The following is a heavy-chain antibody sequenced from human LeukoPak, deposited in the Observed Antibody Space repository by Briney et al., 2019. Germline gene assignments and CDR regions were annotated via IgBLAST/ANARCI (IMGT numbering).Heavy chain of an antibody. J-gene: IGHJ4*02. CDR2: IIPIFGTA. Sequence: GASVKVSCKASGGTFSSYAISWVRQAPGQGLEWMGGIIPIFGTANYAQKFQGRVTITSNTSISTAYMELSSLRSEDTAVYYCARSRYCSSTSCYYDYWGQGTLVTVSS. CDR1: GGTFSSYA. V-gene: IGHV1-69*05. CDR3: ARSRYCSSTSCYYDY. D-gene: IGHD2-2*01.